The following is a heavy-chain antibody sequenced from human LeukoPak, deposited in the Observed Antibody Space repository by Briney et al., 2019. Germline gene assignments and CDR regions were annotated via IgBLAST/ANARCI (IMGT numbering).Heavy chain of an antibody. Sequence: ASVKVSCKVSGYTLTGYYMHWVRQAPGQGLEWMGWINPNSGGTNYAQKFQGRVTMTRDTSISTAYMELSRLISDDTAVYYCARAEALYDSSGYYEDYWGQGTLVTVSS. D-gene: IGHD3-22*01. CDR3: ARAEALYDSSGYYEDY. V-gene: IGHV1-2*02. J-gene: IGHJ4*02. CDR2: INPNSGGT. CDR1: GYTLTGYY.